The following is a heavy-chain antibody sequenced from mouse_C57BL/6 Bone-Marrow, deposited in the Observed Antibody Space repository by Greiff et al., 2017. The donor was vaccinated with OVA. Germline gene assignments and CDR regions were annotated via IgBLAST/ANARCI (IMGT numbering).Heavy chain of an antibody. Sequence: EVKVVESGGDLVKPGGSLKLSCAASGFTFSSYGMSWVRQTPDKRLEWVATISSGGSYTYYPDSVKGRFTISRDNAKNTLYLQMSSLKSEDTAMYYCARHGSSHQAWFAYWGQGTLVTVSA. CDR1: GFTFSSYG. J-gene: IGHJ3*01. D-gene: IGHD1-1*01. V-gene: IGHV5-6*01. CDR3: ARHGSSHQAWFAY. CDR2: ISSGGSYT.